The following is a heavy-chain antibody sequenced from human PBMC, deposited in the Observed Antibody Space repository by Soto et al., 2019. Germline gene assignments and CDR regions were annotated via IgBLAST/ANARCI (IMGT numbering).Heavy chain of an antibody. Sequence: SVKVSCKASGGTFSSYAISWVRQAPGQGLEWMGGIIPIFGTANYAQKFQGRVTITADKSTSTAYMELSSLRSEDTAVYYCARRAGYFSGYYSPYFDYWGQGTLVTVSS. CDR1: GGTFSSYA. V-gene: IGHV1-69*06. CDR2: IIPIFGTA. D-gene: IGHD3-22*01. CDR3: ARRAGYFSGYYSPYFDY. J-gene: IGHJ4*02.